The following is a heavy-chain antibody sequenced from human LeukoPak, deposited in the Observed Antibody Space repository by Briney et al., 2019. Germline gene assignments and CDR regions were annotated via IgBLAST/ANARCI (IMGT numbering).Heavy chain of an antibody. V-gene: IGHV4-39*02. D-gene: IGHD5-24*01. Sequence: PSETLSLTCTVSGGSISSSSYYWDWIRQPPGKGLEWIGSIYYSGSTYYNPSLKSRVTMSVDTSKNQFSLKLSSVTAADTAVYYCARESMATTSVWGQGTLVTVSS. J-gene: IGHJ4*02. CDR1: GGSISSSSYY. CDR3: ARESMATTSV. CDR2: IYYSGST.